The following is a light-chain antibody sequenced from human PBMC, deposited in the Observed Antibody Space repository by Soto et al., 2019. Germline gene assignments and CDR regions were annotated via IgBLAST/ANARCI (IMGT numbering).Light chain of an antibody. V-gene: IGKV3-11*01. CDR2: DAS. Sequence: EIVLTQSPATLSFSPGERATLSCRASQSVSSYLAWYQQKPGQAPRLLVYDASNRATGIPARFSGSGSGTDFTLTISSLEPEDFEVYYCQQRSNWPLTFGQGTRLEIK. CDR3: QQRSNWPLT. CDR1: QSVSSY. J-gene: IGKJ5*01.